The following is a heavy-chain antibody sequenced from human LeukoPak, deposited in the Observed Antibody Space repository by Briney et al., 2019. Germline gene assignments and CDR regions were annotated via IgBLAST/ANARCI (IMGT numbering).Heavy chain of an antibody. CDR1: GGSISINTYY. J-gene: IGHJ5*02. Sequence: SETLSLTCAVSGGSISINTYYWSWIRQPPGKGLEWIGQIYYSGSTYYNPSLKSRVTISLDTSKSQFSLKLTSVTAADTAVYYCAREFHPWGQGTLVSVSS. CDR3: AREFHP. V-gene: IGHV4-61*01. CDR2: IYYSGST.